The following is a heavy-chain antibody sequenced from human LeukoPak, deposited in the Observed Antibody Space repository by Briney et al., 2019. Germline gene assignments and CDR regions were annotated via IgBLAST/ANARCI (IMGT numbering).Heavy chain of an antibody. V-gene: IGHV1-46*01. J-gene: IGHJ4*02. Sequence: GASVKVSCKASGYTFTSYGISWVRQAPGQGLEWMGIINPSGGSTSYAQKFQGRVTMTRDTSTSTVYMELSSLRSEDTAVYYCARELSYVGVGELTYYWGQGTLVTVSS. CDR3: ARELSYVGVGELTYY. CDR2: INPSGGST. CDR1: GYTFTSYG. D-gene: IGHD3-10*01.